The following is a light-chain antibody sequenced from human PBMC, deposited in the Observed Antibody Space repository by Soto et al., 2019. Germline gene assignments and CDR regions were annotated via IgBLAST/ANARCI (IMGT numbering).Light chain of an antibody. J-gene: IGKJ4*01. CDR3: QQYDARPTNLS. CDR2: AAS. CDR1: QSVSTN. V-gene: IGKV3-15*01. Sequence: EIVMTQSPATLSVSPGERATLSCRASQSVSTNLAWYQQKPCQAPRLLIYAASVRATGIPARFSGSGSGTEFTLTIISLQAEDFAVYYGQQYDARPTNLSFGGGTKVEI.